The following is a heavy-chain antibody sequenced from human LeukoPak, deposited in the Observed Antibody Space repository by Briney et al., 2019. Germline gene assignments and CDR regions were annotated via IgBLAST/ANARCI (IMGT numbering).Heavy chain of an antibody. J-gene: IGHJ4*02. D-gene: IGHD3-3*01. V-gene: IGHV3-23*01. CDR3: ARDERLLSFLK. Sequence: AGGSLRLSCAASGFTVSSNYMSWVRQAPGKGLEWVSGITGSGGSTYYADSVKGRFTISGDNSKNTLYLQMNSLRAEDTAIYYCARDERLLSFLKWGQGTLVTVSS. CDR2: ITGSGGST. CDR1: GFTVSSNY.